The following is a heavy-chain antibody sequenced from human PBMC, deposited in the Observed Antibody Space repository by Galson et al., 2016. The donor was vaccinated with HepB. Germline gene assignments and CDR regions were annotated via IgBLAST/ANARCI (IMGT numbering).Heavy chain of an antibody. CDR3: ARDLGVHAGNY. J-gene: IGHJ4*02. CDR2: ISSSGDAV. Sequence: QAPGKGLEWLSYISSSGDAVYYADSVRGRFTISRDNAKNSLFLQMNSLRVEDTAVYYCARDLGVHAGNYWGQGTLVSVSS. D-gene: IGHD3-16*01. V-gene: IGHV3-48*01.